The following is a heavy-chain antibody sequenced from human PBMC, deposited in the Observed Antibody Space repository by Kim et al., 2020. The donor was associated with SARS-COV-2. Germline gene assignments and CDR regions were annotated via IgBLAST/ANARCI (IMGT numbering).Heavy chain of an antibody. D-gene: IGHD6-19*01. CDR2: INHSGST. Sequence: SETLSLTCAVYGGSFSGYYWSWIRQPPGKGLEWIGEINHSGSTNYNPSFKSRVTISVDTSKNQFSLKLSSVTAADTAVYYCARGTRQWLVRGPYYYYMVV. CDR1: GGSFSGYY. CDR3: ARGTRQWLVRGPYYYYMVV. J-gene: IGHJ6*03. V-gene: IGHV4-34*01.